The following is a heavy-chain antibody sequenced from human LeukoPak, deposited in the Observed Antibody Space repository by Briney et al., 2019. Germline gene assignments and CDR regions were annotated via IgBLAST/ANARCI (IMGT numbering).Heavy chain of an antibody. Sequence: ASVKVSCKASGYTFTSYGISWVRQAPGHPLEWMGWISAYNGNTNYAQKLQGRVTMTTDTSTSTAYMELRSLRSDDTAVYYCARVGYYGSGSYSIDWFDPWGQGTLVTVSS. D-gene: IGHD3-10*01. J-gene: IGHJ5*02. CDR3: ARVGYYGSGSYSIDWFDP. CDR1: GYTFTSYG. V-gene: IGHV1-18*04. CDR2: ISAYNGNT.